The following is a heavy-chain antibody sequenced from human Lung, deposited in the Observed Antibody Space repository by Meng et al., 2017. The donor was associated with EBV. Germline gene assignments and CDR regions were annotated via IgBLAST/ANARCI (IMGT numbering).Heavy chain of an antibody. Sequence: ALLAASGPHLEKPSPLLSCTCAFSGDPTNHQNWWAWVRQPPGKGLECIGEIPTRGSSAYNPSLKSRVSMSIDKSKNQFSLKLTSVTAADTAVYHCLRGSGGSVWGQGTLVTVSS. V-gene: IGHV4-4*02. CDR3: LRGSGGSV. CDR2: IPTRGSS. CDR1: GDPTNHQNW. D-gene: IGHD3-10*01. J-gene: IGHJ1*01.